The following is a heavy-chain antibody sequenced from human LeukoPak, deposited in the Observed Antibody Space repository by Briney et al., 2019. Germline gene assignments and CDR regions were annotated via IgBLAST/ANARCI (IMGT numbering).Heavy chain of an antibody. CDR2: INHSGST. CDR1: GGSFSGYY. CDR3: ARGRTTETTYYYYYHGMDV. J-gene: IGHJ6*02. V-gene: IGHV4-34*01. D-gene: IGHD4-11*01. Sequence: AETLSLTCAVYGGSFSGYYWSWIRQPPGKGLEWIGEINHSGSTNYNPSLKSRVTISVDTSKNQFSLKLSSVTAADTAVYYCARGRTTETTYYYYYHGMDVWGQGTTVTVSS.